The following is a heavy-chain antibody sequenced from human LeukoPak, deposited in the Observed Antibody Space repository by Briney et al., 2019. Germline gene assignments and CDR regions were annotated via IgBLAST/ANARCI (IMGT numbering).Heavy chain of an antibody. D-gene: IGHD2-2*01. CDR3: ARVRCSSNSCFPDY. V-gene: IGHV3-7*01. CDR1: GFTFSTYW. Sequence: PGGSLRLSCAASGFTFSTYWMSWVRQAPGKGQELVANIKQDGSDNYYVDSVKGRFTISRDNAKNSLFLQMNSLRAEDTAVYYCARVRCSSNSCFPDYWGQGTLVTVSS. J-gene: IGHJ4*02. CDR2: IKQDGSDN.